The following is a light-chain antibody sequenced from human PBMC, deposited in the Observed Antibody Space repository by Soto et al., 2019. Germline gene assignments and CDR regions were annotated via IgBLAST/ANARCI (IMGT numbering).Light chain of an antibody. V-gene: IGLV2-14*01. J-gene: IGLJ2*01. Sequence: QSALTKPASVSGSPGQSITISCTGTGSDVGAYNYVSWYQHHPGKAPKLMISEVSNRPSGVSTRFSGFKSAYTASLIISGLQAEDEADYYCSSYTSSNTLVFGGGTKLTVL. CDR3: SSYTSSNTLV. CDR1: GSDVGAYNY. CDR2: EVS.